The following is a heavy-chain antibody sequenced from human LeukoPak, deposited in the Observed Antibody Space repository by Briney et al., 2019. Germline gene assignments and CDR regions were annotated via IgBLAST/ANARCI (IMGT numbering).Heavy chain of an antibody. CDR2: INHSGST. CDR3: AGSRYFDWLLPLRGAGGFDY. CDR1: GGSFSVYY. J-gene: IGHJ4*02. Sequence: PSETLSLTCAVYGGSFSVYYWSWIRQPPGKGLEWSGEINHSGSTNYNPSLKSRVTISVDTSKNQFSLKLSSVTAADTAVYYCAGSRYFDWLLPLRGAGGFDYWGQGTLVTVSS. V-gene: IGHV4-34*01. D-gene: IGHD3-9*01.